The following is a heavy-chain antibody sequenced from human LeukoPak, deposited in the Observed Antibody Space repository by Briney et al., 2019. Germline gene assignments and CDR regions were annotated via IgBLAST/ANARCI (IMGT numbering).Heavy chain of an antibody. D-gene: IGHD3-10*01. V-gene: IGHV2-5*02. CDR2: IYWDDDK. CDR1: GFSLHTSGVG. J-gene: IGHJ5*01. Sequence: SGPTLVNPTQTLTLTCTFSGFSLHTSGVGVGWIRQPPGKALEWLALIYWDDDKRYSPSLKSRLTITKDTSKNHVLLTVTNMDPVDTATYYCAHSNMGFGELGRFDSWGQGTLVTVSS. CDR3: AHSNMGFGELGRFDS.